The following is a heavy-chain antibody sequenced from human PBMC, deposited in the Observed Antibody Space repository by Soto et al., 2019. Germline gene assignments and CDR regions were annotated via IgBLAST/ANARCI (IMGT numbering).Heavy chain of an antibody. CDR3: ASTTIFRLVIISDNWFDP. CDR2: ISAYNGNT. J-gene: IGHJ5*02. CDR1: GYTFTSYG. Sequence: ASVKVSCKASGYTFTSYGISWVRQAPGQGLEWMGWISAYNGNTNYAQKLQGRVTMTTDTSTSTAYMELRSLRSDDTAVYYCASTTIFRLVIISDNWFDPWGQGTLVTV. D-gene: IGHD3-3*01. V-gene: IGHV1-18*04.